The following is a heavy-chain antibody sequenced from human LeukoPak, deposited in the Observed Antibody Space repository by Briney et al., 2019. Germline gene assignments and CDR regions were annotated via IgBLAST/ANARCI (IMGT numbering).Heavy chain of an antibody. CDR3: ARDLSERYSIDY. D-gene: IGHD1-20*01. CDR1: GFTFSSYA. J-gene: IGHJ4*02. Sequence: GGSLRLSCAASGFTFSSYAIHWVRQAPGKGLEWVAFISYDGGDKRYAESVKGRIAISRDNSRKTLYLQMHSLGPEDTAIYYCARDLSERYSIDYWGQGTLVTVSS. CDR2: ISYDGGDK. V-gene: IGHV3-30*09.